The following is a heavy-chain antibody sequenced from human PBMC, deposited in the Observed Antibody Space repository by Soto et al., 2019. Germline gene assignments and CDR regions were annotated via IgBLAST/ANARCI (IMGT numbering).Heavy chain of an antibody. J-gene: IGHJ6*02. V-gene: IGHV1-69*01. CDR3: ARGNPYDSSGYYPYYGMDV. Sequence: QVQLVQSGAEVKKPGSSVKVSCKASGGAFSSYAISWVRQAPGQGLEWMGGIIPIFGTANYAQKFQGRVTITADESTSTAYMELSSLRSEDTAVYYCARGNPYDSSGYYPYYGMDVWGQGTTVTVSS. D-gene: IGHD3-22*01. CDR2: IIPIFGTA. CDR1: GGAFSSYA.